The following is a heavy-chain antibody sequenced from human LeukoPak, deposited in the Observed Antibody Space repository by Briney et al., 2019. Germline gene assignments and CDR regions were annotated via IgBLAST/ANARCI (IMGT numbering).Heavy chain of an antibody. J-gene: IGHJ3*02. Sequence: GGSLRLSCAASGFTFSSYAMSWVRQAPGKGLEWVSAISGSGGSTYYADSVKGRFTISRDNSKNSPYLQMNSLRTEDTALYYCAKNYDSSGYFSAFDAFDIWGQGTMVTVSS. CDR2: ISGSGGST. CDR1: GFTFSSYA. D-gene: IGHD3-22*01. V-gene: IGHV3-23*01. CDR3: AKNYDSSGYFSAFDAFDI.